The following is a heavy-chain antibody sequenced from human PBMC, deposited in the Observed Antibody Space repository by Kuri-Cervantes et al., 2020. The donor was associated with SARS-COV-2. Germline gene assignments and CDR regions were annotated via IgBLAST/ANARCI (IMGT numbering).Heavy chain of an antibody. CDR1: GGSISSYY. V-gene: IGHV4-59*01. Sequence: SETLSLTCAVSGGSISSYYWSWIRQPPGKGLEWIGYIYYSGSTNYNPSLKSRVTISVDTSKNQFSLKLSSVTAADTAMYYCARVNDYYFDYWGQGTLVTVSS. D-gene: IGHD1-1*01. CDR3: ARVNDYYFDY. J-gene: IGHJ4*02. CDR2: IYYSGST.